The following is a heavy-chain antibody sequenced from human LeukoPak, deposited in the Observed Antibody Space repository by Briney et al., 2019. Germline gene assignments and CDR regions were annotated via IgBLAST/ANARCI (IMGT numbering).Heavy chain of an antibody. D-gene: IGHD3-22*01. CDR3: ARVTTYYYDNSGSDSSGSSWDGRAFGI. CDR2: INPNTGGT. J-gene: IGHJ3*02. V-gene: IGHV1-2*02. CDR1: GYTFIGYY. Sequence: ASVKVSCKASGYTFIGYYIHWVRQAPGQGLEWMGWINPNTGGTNYAQKFQGRVTMTRDTSITTAYMELSRLKSDDTAVFYCARVTTYYYDNSGSDSSGSSWDGRAFGIWGQGTMVTVSS.